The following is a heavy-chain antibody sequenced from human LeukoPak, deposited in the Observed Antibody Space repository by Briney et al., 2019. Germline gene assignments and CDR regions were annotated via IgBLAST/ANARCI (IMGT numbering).Heavy chain of an antibody. D-gene: IGHD4-17*01. J-gene: IGHJ4*02. V-gene: IGHV3-23*01. CDR2: LSGSGDRT. Sequence: GGSLRLSCAASGFTFSNYAIHWVRQAPGKGLQWVSALSGSGDRTYYADSVKGRFTISRDNSKNTLYLQMNSLRAEDTAVYYCARRGDRYGDYNFDYWGQGTLVTVSS. CDR1: GFTFSNYA. CDR3: ARRGDRYGDYNFDY.